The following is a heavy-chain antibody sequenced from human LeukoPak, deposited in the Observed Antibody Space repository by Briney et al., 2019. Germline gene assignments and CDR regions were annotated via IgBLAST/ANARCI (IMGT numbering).Heavy chain of an antibody. D-gene: IGHD3-3*01. CDR3: AIAAKSGYSFVDY. J-gene: IGHJ4*02. CDR1: GYTFTSYD. V-gene: IGHV1-8*01. Sequence: ASVKVSCKASGYTFTSYDINWVRQATGQGLEWMGWMNPNSGNTGYAQKLQGRVTMTTDTSTSTAYMELRSLRSDDTAVYYCAIAAKSGYSFVDYWGQGTLVTVSS. CDR2: MNPNSGNT.